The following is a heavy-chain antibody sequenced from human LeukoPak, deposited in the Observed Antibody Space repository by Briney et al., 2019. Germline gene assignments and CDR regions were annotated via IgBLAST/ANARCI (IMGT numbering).Heavy chain of an antibody. Sequence: ASVKVSCKASGYTFSGYYIHWVRQAPGQGLEWMGWMNPKSGGTNYAQKFQGRVTMTRDTSINTAYMELSGLTSDDTAVYYCARDQGGAVVTPFDYWGQRTLVTVSS. CDR2: MNPKSGGT. J-gene: IGHJ4*02. V-gene: IGHV1-2*02. D-gene: IGHD4-23*01. CDR3: ARDQGGAVVTPFDY. CDR1: GYTFSGYY.